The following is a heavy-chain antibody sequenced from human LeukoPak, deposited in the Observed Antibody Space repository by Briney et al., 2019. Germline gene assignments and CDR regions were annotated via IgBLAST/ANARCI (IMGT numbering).Heavy chain of an antibody. V-gene: IGHV3-30*02. CDR1: GFTFSTYG. CDR2: IRYDGSYK. D-gene: IGHD1-7*01. J-gene: IGHJ3*02. CDR3: AKENRRYNWNSLGTFDI. Sequence: GGSLRLSCAASGFTFSTYGMHWVRQAPGMGLEWVTYIRYDGSYKYYADSVKGRFTISRDNSKNTLYLQMNSLRAEDTAVYYCAKENRRYNWNSLGTFDIWGQGTMVTVSS.